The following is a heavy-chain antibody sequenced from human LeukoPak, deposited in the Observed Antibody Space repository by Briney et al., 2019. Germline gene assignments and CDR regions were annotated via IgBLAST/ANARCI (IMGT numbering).Heavy chain of an antibody. CDR2: IYPGDSDT. CDR1: GYSFTSYW. CDR3: ARHGGNGGYSRVAAFDI. Sequence: GESLKIPCKGSGYSFTSYWIGWVRQMPGKGLEWMGIIYPGDSDTRYSPSFQGQVTISADKSISTAYLQWSSLKASDTAMYYCARHGGNGGYSRVAAFDIWGQGTMVTVSS. V-gene: IGHV5-51*01. J-gene: IGHJ3*02. D-gene: IGHD3-22*01.